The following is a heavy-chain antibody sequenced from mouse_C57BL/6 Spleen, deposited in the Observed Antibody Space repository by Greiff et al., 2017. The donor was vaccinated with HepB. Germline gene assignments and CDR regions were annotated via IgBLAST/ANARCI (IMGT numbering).Heavy chain of an antibody. CDR2: IDPSDSYT. CDR1: GYTFTSYW. J-gene: IGHJ4*01. Sequence: QVQLQQPGAELVMPGASVKLSCKASGYTFTSYWMHWVKQRPGQGLEWIGEIDPSDSYTNYNQKFKGKSTLTVDKSSSTAYMQLSSLTSEDSAVYYGARSGSSGYPWAMDYWGQGTSVTVSS. D-gene: IGHD3-2*02. CDR3: ARSGSSGYPWAMDY. V-gene: IGHV1-69*01.